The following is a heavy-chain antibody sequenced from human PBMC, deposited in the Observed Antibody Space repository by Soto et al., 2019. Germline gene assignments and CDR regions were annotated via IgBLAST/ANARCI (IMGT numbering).Heavy chain of an antibody. CDR2: ISSSGSNT. Sequence: PGGSLRLFCAVSGFTFSDYYMSWIRQAPGKGLAWVAYISSSGSNTNYADSVKGRFTISRDNADNSLYLQMNSLRAEDTAVYYCARYCTSTATNCYSAYWGQGALVTVSS. CDR3: ARYCTSTATNCYSAY. D-gene: IGHD1-26*01. J-gene: IGHJ4*02. CDR1: GFTFSDYY. V-gene: IGHV3-11*03.